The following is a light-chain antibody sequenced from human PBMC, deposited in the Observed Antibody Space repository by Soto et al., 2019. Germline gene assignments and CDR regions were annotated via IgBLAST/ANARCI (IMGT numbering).Light chain of an antibody. Sequence: RVVTQSPGSLSASPGERATLSCRAGQSVRDNLAWYRQKPGQSPRPLIYGASPRATGNPARFSGSGSGTEFTLTISPLQSEDFALYFCHHYDNAAGTFGGGTKVDI. V-gene: IGKV3-15*01. J-gene: IGKJ4*01. CDR3: HHYDNAAGT. CDR2: GAS. CDR1: QSVRDN.